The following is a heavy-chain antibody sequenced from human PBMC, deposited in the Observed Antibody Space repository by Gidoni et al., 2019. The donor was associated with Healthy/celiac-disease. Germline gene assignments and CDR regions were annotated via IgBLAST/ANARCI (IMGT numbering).Heavy chain of an antibody. V-gene: IGHV3-23*04. D-gene: IGHD3-16*02. CDR2: ISGSGVST. J-gene: IGHJ3*02. CDR3: AKVVIFTYDAFDI. Sequence: EVQLVESGGGLVQTGGSLRLSCAASGCTFSSYAMSWVRQAPWQGLDWFSAISGSGVSTYYADSVKGRFTISRDNSKNTLYLQMNSLRADDTAVYYCAKVVIFTYDAFDIWGQGTMVTVSS. CDR1: GCTFSSYA.